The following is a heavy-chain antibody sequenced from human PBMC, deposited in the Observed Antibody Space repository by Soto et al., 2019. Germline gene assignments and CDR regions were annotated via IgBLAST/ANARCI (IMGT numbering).Heavy chain of an antibody. D-gene: IGHD5-12*01. J-gene: IGHJ4*02. Sequence: ASVKVSCKASGGTFSSYAISWVRQAPGQGLEWMGGIIPIFGTANYAQKFQGRVTITADESTSTAYMELSSLRSEDTAVYYCARAADVEMATTTHAYWGQGTLVTVSS. CDR1: GGTFSSYA. CDR2: IIPIFGTA. CDR3: ARAADVEMATTTHAY. V-gene: IGHV1-69*13.